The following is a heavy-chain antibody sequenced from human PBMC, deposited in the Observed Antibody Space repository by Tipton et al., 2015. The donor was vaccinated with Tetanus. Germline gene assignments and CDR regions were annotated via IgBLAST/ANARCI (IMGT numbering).Heavy chain of an antibody. J-gene: IGHJ4*02. Sequence: QLVQSGGGVVQPRRSLRLSCAASGFTFSSYAMHWVRQAPGKGLEWVAVIWYDGSNKYYADSVKGRFTISRDNSKNTLYLQMNSLGAEDTAVYYCAKKLGGSNPFDYWGQGTLVSVSS. CDR1: GFTFSSYA. V-gene: IGHV3-33*06. CDR2: IWYDGSNK. D-gene: IGHD3-16*01. CDR3: AKKLGGSNPFDY.